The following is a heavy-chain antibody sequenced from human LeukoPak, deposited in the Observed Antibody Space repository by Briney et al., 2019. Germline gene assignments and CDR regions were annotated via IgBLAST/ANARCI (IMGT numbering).Heavy chain of an antibody. J-gene: IGHJ4*02. D-gene: IGHD2/OR15-2a*01. Sequence: ASVKVSCKASGYXFTGYYMHWMRHAPGQGLEWMGWINPKSGDTYYAQKFQGRVTMTRDTSISTAYIELNKLRSDDTAIYYCAGPIRGGGHSMDYWGQGTLVTVSS. CDR1: GYXFTGYY. V-gene: IGHV1-2*02. CDR2: INPKSGDT. CDR3: AGPIRGGGHSMDY.